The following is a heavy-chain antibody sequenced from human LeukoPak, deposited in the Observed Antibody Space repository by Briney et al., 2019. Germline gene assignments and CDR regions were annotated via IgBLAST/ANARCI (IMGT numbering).Heavy chain of an antibody. D-gene: IGHD6-19*01. CDR3: ARDDPQGSGWYNY. CDR2: ISSSSSFT. V-gene: IGHV3-11*06. J-gene: IGHJ4*02. CDR1: GFTFRDYY. Sequence: GGPLRLSCAASGFTFRDYYMSWIRQAPGKGLEWVSYISSSSSFTNYADSVKGRFTISRDNAKNSLYLQMNSLRAEDTAVYYCARDDPQGSGWYNYWGQGTLVTVSS.